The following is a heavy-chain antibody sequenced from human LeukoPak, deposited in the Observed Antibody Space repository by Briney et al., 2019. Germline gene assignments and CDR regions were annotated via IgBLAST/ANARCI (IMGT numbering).Heavy chain of an antibody. D-gene: IGHD3-9*01. V-gene: IGHV1-2*02. CDR3: ARETHYDLLTGYALGYLDL. CDR1: GYTFTGYY. CDR2: INSNSGDT. J-gene: IGHJ2*01. Sequence: ASVKVSCKASGYTFTGYYMHWVRQAPGQGLEWMGWINSNSGDTNYAQKFQGRVTMTRDTSISTAYMELSRLRSDDTAVYYCARETHYDLLTGYALGYLDLWGRGTLLTVSS.